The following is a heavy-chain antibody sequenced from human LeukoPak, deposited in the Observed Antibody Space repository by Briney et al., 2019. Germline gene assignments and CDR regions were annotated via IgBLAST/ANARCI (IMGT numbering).Heavy chain of an antibody. CDR3: ARRIAARPWSPPFDY. Sequence: GGSLRLSCVASGSTFSSYSMTSVRQAPGKGLEWVSAISGGGESTYYADSVKGRFIISRDNSKNTLYLQMHSLRAEDKAVYYCARRIAARPWSPPFDYWGQGTLVTVSS. D-gene: IGHD6-6*01. V-gene: IGHV3-23*01. CDR1: GSTFSSYS. CDR2: ISGGGEST. J-gene: IGHJ4*02.